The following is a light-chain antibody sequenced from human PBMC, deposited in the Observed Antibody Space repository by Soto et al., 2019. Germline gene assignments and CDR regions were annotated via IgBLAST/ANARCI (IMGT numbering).Light chain of an antibody. V-gene: IGLV2-14*01. Sequence: QSALTQPASVSDSPGQSITISCTGTSSDVGGYNYVSWYQQHPGKAPKLMIYEVSNRPSGVSNRFSGSKSGNTASLTISGLQAEDEADYYCSSYTSSSTRVFGTGTKLTVL. CDR3: SSYTSSSTRV. J-gene: IGLJ1*01. CDR2: EVS. CDR1: SSDVGGYNY.